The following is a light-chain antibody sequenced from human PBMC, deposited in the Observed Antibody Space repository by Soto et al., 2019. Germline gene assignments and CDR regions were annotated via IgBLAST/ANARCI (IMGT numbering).Light chain of an antibody. CDR2: DAS. CDR3: QQRHTWPLT. V-gene: IGKV3-11*01. CDR1: QSISTY. J-gene: IGKJ4*01. Sequence: EIVLTQSPATLSLSAGERATLSCRASQSISTYLAWYQQRPGQAHRLLIYDASNRATGIPARFSGSGSGTDFTLSISSLEPEDFAVYYCQQRHTWPLTFGGGTKVEIK.